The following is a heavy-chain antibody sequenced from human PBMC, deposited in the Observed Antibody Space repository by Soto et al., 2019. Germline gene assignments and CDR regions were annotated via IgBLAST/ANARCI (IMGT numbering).Heavy chain of an antibody. CDR1: IHNISCNSST. J-gene: IGHJ5*01. D-gene: IGHD2-8*01. CDR3: ARLIGNSWLDS. Sequence: SQTLSLPCAISIHNISCNSSTWHGLMQAPSKVLEWLGRTYYRSKWYNDYAVSVKGRITINPDTSNNQLSLQLNSVTPDDTAVYYCARLIGNSWLDSWGQGTLVTVSS. V-gene: IGHV6-1*01. CDR2: TYYRSKWYN.